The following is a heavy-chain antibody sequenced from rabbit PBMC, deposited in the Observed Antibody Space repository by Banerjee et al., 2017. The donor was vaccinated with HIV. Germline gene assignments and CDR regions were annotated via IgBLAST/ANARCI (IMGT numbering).Heavy chain of an antibody. CDR2: IYTSSSGST. Sequence: QSLEESGGDLVKPGASLTLTCTASGFSFSSNYYICWVRQAPGKGLEWIACIYTSSSGSTWYANWARGRFTISKTSSTTVTLQMTSLTAADTATYFCARDKYAGTGYDLWGPGTLVTVS. D-gene: IGHD8-1*01. J-gene: IGHJ4*01. CDR3: ARDKYAGTGYDL. CDR1: GFSFSSNYY. V-gene: IGHV1S40*01.